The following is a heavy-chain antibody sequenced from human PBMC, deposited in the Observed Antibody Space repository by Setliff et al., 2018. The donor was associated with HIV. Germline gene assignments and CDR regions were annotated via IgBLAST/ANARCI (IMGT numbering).Heavy chain of an antibody. CDR3: ASYYGADEPSYYFDF. Sequence: SETLSLTCGVSGYSISSGYFWGWIRQPPGKGLEWIGSIYHSGSTYYNPSLQSRVTMAVDTSKNQFSLKLSSVTAADTAVYYCASYYGADEPSYYFDFWGQGTQVTVSS. CDR1: GYSISSGYF. V-gene: IGHV4-38-2*01. CDR2: IYHSGST. D-gene: IGHD3-22*01. J-gene: IGHJ4*02.